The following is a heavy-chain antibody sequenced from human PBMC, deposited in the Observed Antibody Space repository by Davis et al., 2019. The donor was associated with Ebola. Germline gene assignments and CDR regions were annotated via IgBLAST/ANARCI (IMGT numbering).Heavy chain of an antibody. D-gene: IGHD3-3*01. CDR1: GFTFSSYY. CDR3: ARYLSEWRSYSYHYYGMDV. V-gene: IGHV3-21*06. CDR2: ISSSSNYI. J-gene: IGHJ6*02. Sequence: GESLKISCAASGFTFSSYYMNWVRQAPGTGLEWVSSISSSSNYIYYADSMKGRFTISRDNAKNTLYLQMNSLRAEDTAVYYCARYLSEWRSYSYHYYGMDVWGQGTTVTVSS.